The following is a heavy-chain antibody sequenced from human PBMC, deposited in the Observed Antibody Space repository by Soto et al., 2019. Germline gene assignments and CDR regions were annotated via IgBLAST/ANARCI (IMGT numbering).Heavy chain of an antibody. D-gene: IGHD2-8*01. CDR1: GFTFSSYG. CDR3: AKDPGYCTNGVCHFDY. V-gene: IGHV3-30*18. CDR2: ISGDGGNT. J-gene: IGHJ4*02. Sequence: PGGSLRLSCAASGFTFSSYGMHWVRQAPGKGLEWVSAISGDGGNTYYADSVKGRFTISRDNSKNTLYLQMNSLRAEDTAVYYCAKDPGYCTNGVCHFDYWGQGTLVTVSS.